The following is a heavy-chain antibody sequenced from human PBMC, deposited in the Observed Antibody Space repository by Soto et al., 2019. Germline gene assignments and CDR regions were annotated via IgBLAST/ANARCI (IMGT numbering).Heavy chain of an antibody. V-gene: IGHV1-8*01. Sequence: QVQLVQSGAEVKKPGASVKVSCKASGYTFTSYDINWVRQATGQGLEWMGWMNPNSGNTGYAQKFQGRVTMTRNTSISTAYMERSSLRSEDTAVYYCARGRVDYDFWSGYYTNQFDYWGQGTLVTVSS. CDR2: MNPNSGNT. CDR3: ARGRVDYDFWSGYYTNQFDY. D-gene: IGHD3-3*01. J-gene: IGHJ4*02. CDR1: GYTFTSYD.